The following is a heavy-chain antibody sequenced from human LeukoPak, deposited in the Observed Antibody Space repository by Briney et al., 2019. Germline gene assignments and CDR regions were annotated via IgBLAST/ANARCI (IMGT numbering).Heavy chain of an antibody. J-gene: IGHJ5*02. Sequence: PSETLSLTCTVSGDSINSLDLWSWVRQPPGKGLEWIGIIYYSGSTYYNPSLKSRVTISVDTSKNQFSLKLSSVTAADTAVYYCARTAGYDFWSGYYNNWFDPWGQGTLVTVSS. V-gene: IGHV4-39*01. CDR1: GDSINSLDL. CDR2: IYYSGST. D-gene: IGHD3-3*01. CDR3: ARTAGYDFWSGYYNNWFDP.